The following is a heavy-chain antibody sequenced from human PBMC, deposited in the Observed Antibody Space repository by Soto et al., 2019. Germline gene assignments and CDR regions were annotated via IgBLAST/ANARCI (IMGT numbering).Heavy chain of an antibody. D-gene: IGHD3-9*01. CDR2: INPSGGRT. J-gene: IGHJ6*02. Sequence: QLQLEQSGAEVKKPGASVKVSCKASGYTFTGYYVHWVRQAPGQGLEWLGIINPSGGRTSYAQTLVGRLIVTRDKSTSNDYMQLRSLSYEVTAVYYCARENGDYHILTDYYPYYSYCMDVWGQGTRVRVS. CDR1: GYTFTGYY. CDR3: ARENGDYHILTDYYPYYSYCMDV. V-gene: IGHV1-46*04.